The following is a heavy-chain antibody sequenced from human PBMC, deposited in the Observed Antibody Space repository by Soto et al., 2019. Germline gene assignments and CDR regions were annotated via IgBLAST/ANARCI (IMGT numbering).Heavy chain of an antibody. V-gene: IGHV3-66*01. J-gene: IGHJ6*02. Sequence: EVQLVESGGGLVQPGGSLRLSCAASGFTVSSNYMSWVRQAPGKGLEWVSVIYSGGSTYYADSVKGRFTISRDNSKNTLYRQRNSLRAEDTGVYCCARWAQWLGGMDVWGQGTTVTVSS. CDR1: GFTVSSNY. CDR2: IYSGGST. D-gene: IGHD6-19*01. CDR3: ARWAQWLGGMDV.